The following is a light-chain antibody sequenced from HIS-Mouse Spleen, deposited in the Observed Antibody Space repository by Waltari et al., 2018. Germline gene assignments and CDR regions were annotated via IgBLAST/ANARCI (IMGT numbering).Light chain of an antibody. CDR3: CSYAGSSTWV. CDR1: RSDVGGDKL. V-gene: IGLV2-23*01. CDR2: EGS. J-gene: IGLJ3*02. Sequence: QSALTQPASVSGSPGQSITISCTGTRSDVGGDKLVSWYQPHPGKAPKLMIYEGSKRPSGVSNRFSGSKSGNTASLTISGLQAEDEADYYCCSYAGSSTWVFGGGTKLTVL.